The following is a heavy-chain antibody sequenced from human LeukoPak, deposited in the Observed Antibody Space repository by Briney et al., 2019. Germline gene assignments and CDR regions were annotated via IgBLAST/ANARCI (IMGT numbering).Heavy chain of an antibody. CDR2: ISSSSSYI. V-gene: IGHV3-21*01. CDR3: ARDLVGFDYYYYGMDV. D-gene: IGHD1-26*01. J-gene: IGHJ6*02. CDR1: GFTFSSYS. Sequence: PGGSLRLSCAASGFTFSSYSMNWVRQAPGKGLEWVSSISSSSSYIYYADSVKGRFTISRDNSKNTLYLQMNSLRAEDTAVYYCARDLVGFDYYYYGMDVWGQGTTVTVSS.